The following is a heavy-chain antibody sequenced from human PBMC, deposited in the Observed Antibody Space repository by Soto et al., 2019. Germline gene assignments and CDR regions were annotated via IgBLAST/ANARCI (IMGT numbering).Heavy chain of an antibody. D-gene: IGHD5-12*01. Sequence: ASVKVSCKASGYTFTSYGISWVRQAPGQGLEWMGWMNPNSGNTGYAQKFQGRVTMTRNTSISTAYMELSSLRSEDTAVYYCARGMHSVNIVATTDFDYWGQGTLVTVSS. CDR3: ARGMHSVNIVATTDFDY. CDR2: MNPNSGNT. J-gene: IGHJ4*02. V-gene: IGHV1-8*02. CDR1: GYTFTSYG.